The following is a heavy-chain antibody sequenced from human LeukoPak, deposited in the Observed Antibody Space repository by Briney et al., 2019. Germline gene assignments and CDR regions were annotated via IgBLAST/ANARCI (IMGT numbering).Heavy chain of an antibody. CDR2: ISGSGSTI. CDR1: GFTFSTYE. CDR3: ARDQSTVGGPGYFDY. J-gene: IGHJ4*02. V-gene: IGHV3-48*03. Sequence: PGGSLRLSCTASGFTFSTYEMNWVRQAPEKGLEWVSYISGSGSTIYYADAVKGRFTISRDNAKNSQYLQMNSLRAEDTAVYYCARDQSTVGGPGYFDYWGQGTLVTVSS. D-gene: IGHD4-11*01.